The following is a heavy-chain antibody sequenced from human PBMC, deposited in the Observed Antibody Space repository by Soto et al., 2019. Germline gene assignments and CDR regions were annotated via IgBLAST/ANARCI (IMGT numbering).Heavy chain of an antibody. CDR2: IYPGDSDT. J-gene: IGHJ2*01. CDR1: GYSFTSNW. V-gene: IGHV5-51*01. D-gene: IGHD3-22*01. CDR3: ARSLYYDSITQSAGWYFDL. Sequence: PGESLKISCKGSGYSFTSNWIGWVRQLPGKGLEWMGIIYPGDSDTRYSPSFQGQVTISADKSISTAYLQLSSLKASDSAIYYCARSLYYDSITQSAGWYFDLWGRGALVTVSS.